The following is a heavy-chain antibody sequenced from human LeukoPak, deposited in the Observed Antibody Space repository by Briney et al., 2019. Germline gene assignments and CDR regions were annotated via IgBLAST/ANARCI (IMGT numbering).Heavy chain of an antibody. CDR2: IIPILGIA. D-gene: IGHD6-19*01. J-gene: IGHJ3*02. CDR1: GGTFSSYA. V-gene: IGHV1-69*04. CDR3: ARPHSSGWSNPQSHAFDI. Sequence: SVKVSCKASGGTFSSYAISWVRQAPGQGLEWMGRIIPILGIANYAQKFQGRVTITADKSTSTAYMELSSLRSEDTAVYYCARPHSSGWSNPQSHAFDIWGQGTMVTVSS.